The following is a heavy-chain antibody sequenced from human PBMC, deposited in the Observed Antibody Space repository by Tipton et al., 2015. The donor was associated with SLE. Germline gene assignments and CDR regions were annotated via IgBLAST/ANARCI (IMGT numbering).Heavy chain of an antibody. CDR2: IYSGGST. J-gene: IGHJ6*02. D-gene: IGHD1-26*01. CDR1: GFTVSSNY. V-gene: IGHV3-53*05. CDR3: ARALIVGAPTGYYYYGMDV. Sequence: SLRLSCAASGFTVSSNYMSWVRQAPGKGLEWVSLIYSGGSTYYSDSVKGRFTISRDNSKNTLYLQMNSLRAEDTAVYYSARALIVGAPTGYYYYGMDVWGQGTPVTVSS.